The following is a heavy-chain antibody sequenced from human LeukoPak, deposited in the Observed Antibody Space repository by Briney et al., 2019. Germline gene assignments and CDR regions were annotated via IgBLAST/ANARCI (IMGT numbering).Heavy chain of an antibody. D-gene: IGHD2-8*01. J-gene: IGHJ6*02. Sequence: GRSLRLSCAASGFTFSSYAMHWVRQAPGKGLGWVAVISYDGSNKYYAGSVKGRFTISRDNSKNTLYLQMNSLRAEDTAVYYCARGPERTGVGTRYYYDMDVWGQGTTVTVSS. CDR3: ARGPERTGVGTRYYYDMDV. CDR2: ISYDGSNK. V-gene: IGHV3-30-3*01. CDR1: GFTFSSYA.